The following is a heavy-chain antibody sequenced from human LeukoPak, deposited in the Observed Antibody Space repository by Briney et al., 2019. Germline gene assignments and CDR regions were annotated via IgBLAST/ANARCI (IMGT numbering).Heavy chain of an antibody. CDR2: ISSSGSNI. V-gene: IGHV3-48*03. CDR3: ARDLEVAGVYFDN. Sequence: GGSLRLSGAASGFTFSSYEMNWVRQAPGKGLEWISYISSSGSNIYYADSVKGRFTISRDNAKNSLYLQMNSLRAEDTAVYYCARDLEVAGVYFDNWGQGTLVTVSS. CDR1: GFTFSSYE. J-gene: IGHJ4*02. D-gene: IGHD3-16*01.